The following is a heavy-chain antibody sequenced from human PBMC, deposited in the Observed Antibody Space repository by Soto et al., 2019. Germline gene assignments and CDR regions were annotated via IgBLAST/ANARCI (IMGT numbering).Heavy chain of an antibody. J-gene: IGHJ5*02. Sequence: QVQLVQSGAEVKKPGASAKVSCKASGYTFTSYDINWVRQATGQGLEWMGWMNPNSGNTGYAQKFQGRVTMTRNTSISIAYMELSSLRSEDTAVYYCARGHYYDRSGPLRWFDPWGQGTLVTVSS. CDR1: GYTFTSYD. CDR3: ARGHYYDRSGPLRWFDP. D-gene: IGHD3-22*01. CDR2: MNPNSGNT. V-gene: IGHV1-8*01.